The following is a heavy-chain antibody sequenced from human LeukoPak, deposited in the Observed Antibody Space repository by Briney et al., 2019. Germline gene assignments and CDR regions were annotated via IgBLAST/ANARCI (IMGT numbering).Heavy chain of an antibody. Sequence: GGSLRLSCAASGFTFSSYWMTWVRQAPGKGLEWVAVIWYDGSNKYYADSVKGRFTISRDNSKNTLYLQMNSLRAGDTAVYYCARVEQLAFHYWGQGALVTVSS. V-gene: IGHV3-33*08. CDR1: GFTFSSYW. CDR2: IWYDGSNK. D-gene: IGHD6-6*01. CDR3: ARVEQLAFHY. J-gene: IGHJ4*02.